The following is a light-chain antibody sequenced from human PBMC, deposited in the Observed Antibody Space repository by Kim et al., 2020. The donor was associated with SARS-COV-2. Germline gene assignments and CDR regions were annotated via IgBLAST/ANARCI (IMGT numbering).Light chain of an antibody. CDR2: AAS. CDR3: QQYYNYPLT. CDR1: QGISSY. Sequence: ASIGDRVTITCRASQGISSYLAWCQQKPGKAPKLLIYAASTLQSGVPSRFSGSGSGTDFTLTISCLQSEDFATYYCQQYYNYPLTFGPGTKVDIK. V-gene: IGKV1-8*01. J-gene: IGKJ3*01.